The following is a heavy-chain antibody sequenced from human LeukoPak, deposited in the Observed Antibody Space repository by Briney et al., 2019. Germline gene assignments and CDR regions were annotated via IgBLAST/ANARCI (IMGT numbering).Heavy chain of an antibody. CDR3: TTAYPIGLNYYDSSGYYYNSAFDI. CDR1: GFTFSNAW. Sequence: GGSLRLSCAASGFTFSNAWMSWVRQAPGKGLEWVGRIKSKTDGGTTDYAAPVKGRFTISRDDSKNTLYLQMNSLKTEDTAMYYCTTAYPIGLNYYDSSGYYYNSAFDIWGQGTMVTVSS. V-gene: IGHV3-15*01. J-gene: IGHJ3*02. CDR2: IKSKTDGGTT. D-gene: IGHD3-22*01.